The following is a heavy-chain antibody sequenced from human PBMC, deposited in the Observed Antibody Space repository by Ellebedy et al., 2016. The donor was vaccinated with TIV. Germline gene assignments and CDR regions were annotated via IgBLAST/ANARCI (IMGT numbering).Heavy chain of an antibody. CDR2: ISSSSRYI. D-gene: IGHD3-9*01. V-gene: IGHV3-21*01. CDR1: GFTFSSYS. Sequence: PGGSLRLSCAASGFTFSSYSMNWVRKAPGKGLEWVSSISSSSRYIYYADSVKGRFTISRDNAKNTLYMQMNRLRAEDTAVYYSARAGLDDILTNGFNYWGHGTLVTVSS. J-gene: IGHJ4*01. CDR3: ARAGLDDILTNGFNY.